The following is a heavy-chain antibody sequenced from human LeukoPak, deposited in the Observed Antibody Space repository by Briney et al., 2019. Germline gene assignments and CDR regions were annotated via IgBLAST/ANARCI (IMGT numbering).Heavy chain of an antibody. CDR1: GYSFTTYW. V-gene: IGHV5-51*01. J-gene: IGHJ4*02. CDR3: ARRQGCSSTSCPPDS. Sequence: KHGEPLKISCRGSGYSFTTYWIGWVRQMPGKGLEWMGIIYPGDSDTRYSPSFQGQVTMSADKSINTAYLQWSSLKASDTAIYYCARRQGCSSTSCPPDSWGQGTLVTVSS. CDR2: IYPGDSDT. D-gene: IGHD2-2*01.